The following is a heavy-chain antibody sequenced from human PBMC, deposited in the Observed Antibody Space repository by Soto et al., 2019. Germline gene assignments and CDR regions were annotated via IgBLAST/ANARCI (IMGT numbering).Heavy chain of an antibody. CDR2: IWYDGSNK. J-gene: IGHJ3*02. D-gene: IGHD6-19*01. CDR3: ARDGVVSGGYKGRWAFDI. CDR1: GFTFSSYG. V-gene: IGHV3-33*01. Sequence: GGSLRLSCAASGFTFSSYGMHWVRQAPGKGLEWVAVIWYDGSNKYYADSVKGRFTISRDNSKNTLYLQMNSLRAEDTAVYYCARDGVVSGGYKGRWAFDIWGQGTMVTVSS.